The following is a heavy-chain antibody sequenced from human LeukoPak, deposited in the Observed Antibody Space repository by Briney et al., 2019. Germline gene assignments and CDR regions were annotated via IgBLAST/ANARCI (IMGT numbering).Heavy chain of an antibody. CDR1: GGTFSSYA. CDR3: AREEWNLQYSGYDWTYYFDY. V-gene: IGHV1-69*06. D-gene: IGHD5-12*01. Sequence: SVKVSCKASGGTFSSYAISWVRQAPGQGLEWMGGIIPIFGTANYAQKFQGRVTITANKSTSTAYMELSSLRSEDTAVYYCAREEWNLQYSGYDWTYYFDYWGQGTLVTVSS. CDR2: IIPIFGTA. J-gene: IGHJ4*02.